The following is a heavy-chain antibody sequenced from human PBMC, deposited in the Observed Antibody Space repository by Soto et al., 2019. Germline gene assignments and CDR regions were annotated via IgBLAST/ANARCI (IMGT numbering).Heavy chain of an antibody. J-gene: IGHJ6*02. CDR3: ARTSYYDSSGYYNMDV. V-gene: IGHV4-59*12. D-gene: IGHD3-22*01. Sequence: SETLSLTCTVSGGSISSYYWSWIRQPPGKGLEWIGYIYYTGTTNYNPSLKSRVTISVDTSKNQFSLKLTSVTAADTADYYCARTSYYDSSGYYNMDVWGQGTTVTVSS. CDR1: GGSISSYY. CDR2: IYYTGTT.